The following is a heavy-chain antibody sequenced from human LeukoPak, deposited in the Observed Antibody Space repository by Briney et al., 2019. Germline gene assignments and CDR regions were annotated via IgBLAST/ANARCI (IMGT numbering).Heavy chain of an antibody. Sequence: PGGSLRLSCAASGFTFSSYAMSWVRQAPGKGLEWVAFIRYDGSNKYYADSVKGRFTISRDNSKNTLYLQMNSLRAEDTAVYYCAKDDSPDYDILTGFNWFDPWGQGTLVTVSS. CDR1: GFTFSSYA. D-gene: IGHD3-9*01. V-gene: IGHV3-30*02. CDR2: IRYDGSNK. CDR3: AKDDSPDYDILTGFNWFDP. J-gene: IGHJ5*02.